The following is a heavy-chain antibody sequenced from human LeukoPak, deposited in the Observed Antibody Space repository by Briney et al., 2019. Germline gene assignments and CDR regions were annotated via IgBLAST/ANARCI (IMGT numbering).Heavy chain of an antibody. J-gene: IGHJ4*02. CDR2: ISYDGSNK. CDR3: ARDDPDY. Sequence: GGSLRLSCAASGFTISSYAMHWVRQAPGKGLEWVAVISYDGSNKYYADSVKGRFTISRDNSKNTLYLQMNSLRAEDTAVYYCARDDPDYWGQGTLVTVSS. CDR1: GFTISSYA. V-gene: IGHV3-30-3*01.